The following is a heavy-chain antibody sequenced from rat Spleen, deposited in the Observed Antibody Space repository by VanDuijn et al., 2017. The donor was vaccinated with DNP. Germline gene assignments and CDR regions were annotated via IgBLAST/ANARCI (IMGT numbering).Heavy chain of an antibody. Sequence: QVQLKESGPGLVQPSQTLSLTCTVAGFSLTGYNVHWVRQPPGKGLEWMGVIWNTGGLRYNSALKSRLSISKDTSKNQVFLKMNSLQADDTGTYYCTRGGEYVGYWGQGVMVTVSS. D-gene: IGHD4-1*01. V-gene: IGHV2-41*01. CDR2: IWNTGGL. CDR3: TRGGEYVGY. CDR1: GFSLTGYN. J-gene: IGHJ2*01.